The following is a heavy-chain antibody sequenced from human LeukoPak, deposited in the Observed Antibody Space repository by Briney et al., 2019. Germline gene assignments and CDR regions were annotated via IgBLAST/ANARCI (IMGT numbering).Heavy chain of an antibody. J-gene: IGHJ3*02. CDR2: ISGSGGST. D-gene: IGHD2-2*01. CDR3: AKGPYCSSTSCYWHDAFDI. Sequence: GSLRLSCAASGFTFGSYAMSWVRQAPGKGLEWVSAISGSGGSTYYADSVKGLFTISRDNSKNTLYLQMNSLRAEDTAVYYRAKGPYCSSTSCYWHDAFDIWGQATMVTVSS. CDR1: GFTFGSYA. V-gene: IGHV3-23*01.